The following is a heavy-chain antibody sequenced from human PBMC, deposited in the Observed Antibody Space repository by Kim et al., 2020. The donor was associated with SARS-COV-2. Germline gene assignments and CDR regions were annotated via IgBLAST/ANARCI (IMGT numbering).Heavy chain of an antibody. J-gene: IGHJ6*02. CDR1: GYSISSGYY. D-gene: IGHD3-10*01. Sequence: SETLSLTCTVSGYSISSGYYWGWIRQPPGKGLEWIGSIYHSGSTYYNPSLKSRVTISVDTSKNQFSLKLSSVTAADTAVYYCASGGAYGSGSYYKGGVDYYYYGMDVWGQGTTVTVSS. CDR2: IYHSGST. CDR3: ASGGAYGSGSYYKGGVDYYYYGMDV. V-gene: IGHV4-38-2*02.